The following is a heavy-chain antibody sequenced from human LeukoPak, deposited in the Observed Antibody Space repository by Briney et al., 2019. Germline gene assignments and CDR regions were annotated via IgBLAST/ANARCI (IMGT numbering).Heavy chain of an antibody. CDR3: ARPKHPIAAAGNIPTGGYTDV. CDR2: INHSGST. Sequence: SETLSLTCAVYGGSFSGYYWSWIRQPPGKGLGWIGEINHSGSTNYNPSLKSRVTISVDTSKNQFSLKLSSVTAADTAVYYCARPKHPIAAAGNIPTGGYTDVWGKGTTVTVSS. CDR1: GGSFSGYY. J-gene: IGHJ6*03. D-gene: IGHD6-13*01. V-gene: IGHV4-34*01.